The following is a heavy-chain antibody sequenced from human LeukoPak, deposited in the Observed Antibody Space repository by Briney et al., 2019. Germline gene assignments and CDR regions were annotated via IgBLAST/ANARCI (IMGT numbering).Heavy chain of an antibody. D-gene: IGHD2-8*01. Sequence: ASVKVSCKASGYTFTGYYIHWIRQAPGQGLEWVGWINPNSGDTDYAQKFQGRVTVTRDTSISTAYMELGRLRSGDTAVYYCAGSLGYCTSNVCYLKYWGQGTLVTVSS. CDR3: AGSLGYCTSNVCYLKY. V-gene: IGHV1-2*02. CDR1: GYTFTGYY. CDR2: INPNSGDT. J-gene: IGHJ4*02.